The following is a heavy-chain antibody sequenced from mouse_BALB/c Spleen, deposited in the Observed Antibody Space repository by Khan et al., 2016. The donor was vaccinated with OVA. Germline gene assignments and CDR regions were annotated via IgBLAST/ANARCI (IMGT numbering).Heavy chain of an antibody. CDR1: GYSFTSGCT. D-gene: IGHD1-1*01. V-gene: IGHV3-2*02. CDR2: ISYSGVT. J-gene: IGHJ2*01. CDR3: YRVLTARYTYKNKIFLQVTSVATEDTATYYCARCNYYGYYFDY. Sequence: EVQLQESGPGLVKPSQSLSLTCTVTGYSFTSGCTWYWIRTLPGNKLEWMGYISYSGVTNYTPSVKSRFSISRDTSKNQFFLQLTSVNTEDTATFAIYRVLTARYTYKNKIFLQVTSVATEDTATYYCARCNYYGYYFDYWGQGTTLTVSS.